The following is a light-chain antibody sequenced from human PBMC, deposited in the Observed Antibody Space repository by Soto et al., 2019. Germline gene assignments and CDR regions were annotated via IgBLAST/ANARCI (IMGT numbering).Light chain of an antibody. J-gene: IGKJ2*01. CDR1: QGISNY. V-gene: IGKV1-9*01. CDR3: QQFNNYPRT. Sequence: DIQVTQSPSFLSASVGDRVTITCRASQGISNYLAWYQQKPGRAPKLLIYTASTVHSGVPSRFSGSGSGTEFTITISSLQPEDFATYYWQQFNNYPRTFGQGTKLEIK. CDR2: TAS.